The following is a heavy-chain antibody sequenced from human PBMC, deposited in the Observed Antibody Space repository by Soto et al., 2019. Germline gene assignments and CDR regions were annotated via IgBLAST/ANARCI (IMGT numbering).Heavy chain of an antibody. CDR2: INHSGST. CDR1: AGSFSGYY. D-gene: IGHD3-22*01. CDR3: ARGRTYYYDSSGYLRWDYYYGMDV. J-gene: IGHJ6*02. Sequence: SETLSLTCAVYAGSFSGYYWSWIRQPPGKGLEWIGEINHSGSTNYNPSLKSRVTISVDTSKNQFSLKLSSVTAADTAVYYCARGRTYYYDSSGYLRWDYYYGMDVWGQGTTVTVSS. V-gene: IGHV4-34*01.